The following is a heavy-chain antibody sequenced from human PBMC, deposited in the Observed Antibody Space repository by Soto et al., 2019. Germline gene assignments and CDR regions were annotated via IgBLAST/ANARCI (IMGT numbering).Heavy chain of an antibody. J-gene: IGHJ4*02. D-gene: IGHD5-12*01. CDR2: MNPNSGNT. CDR3: ARATRLVATTSYYFDY. CDR1: GYTFTSYD. V-gene: IGHV1-8*01. Sequence: GASVKVSCKASGYTFTSYDINWVRQATGQGLEWMGWMNPNSGNTGYAQKFQGRVTMTRNTSITTAYMELSSLRSEDTAVYYCARATRLVATTSYYFDYWGLGTLVTVSS.